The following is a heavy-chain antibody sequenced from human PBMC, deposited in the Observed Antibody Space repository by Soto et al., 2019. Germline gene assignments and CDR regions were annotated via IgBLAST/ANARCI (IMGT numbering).Heavy chain of an antibody. D-gene: IGHD5-18*01. CDR3: ARVILGAAMAPAEY. J-gene: IGHJ4*02. V-gene: IGHV3-33*01. Sequence: HPVGSLRLSCASSVFTFSSYGMHCVRHSPGKWLEWVAVIWYDGSNKYYADSVKGRFTISRDNSKNTLYLQMNSLRAEDTAVYYCARVILGAAMAPAEYWGQGTLFTGSS. CDR2: IWYDGSNK. CDR1: VFTFSSYG.